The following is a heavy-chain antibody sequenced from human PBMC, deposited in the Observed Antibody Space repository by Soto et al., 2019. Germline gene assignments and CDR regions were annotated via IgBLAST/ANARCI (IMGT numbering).Heavy chain of an antibody. V-gene: IGHV1-69*13. J-gene: IGHJ4*02. Sequence: SVKVSCKASGGIFNTYALSWVRQAPGQGLEWMGGIIPIFGTANYAQKFQGSVTITADESTNTTYMELSSLRSDDTAVYYCTRGTGMSHSWYAESWGQGTRVTVSS. CDR1: GGIFNTYA. D-gene: IGHD6-13*01. CDR2: IIPIFGTA. CDR3: TRGTGMSHSWYAES.